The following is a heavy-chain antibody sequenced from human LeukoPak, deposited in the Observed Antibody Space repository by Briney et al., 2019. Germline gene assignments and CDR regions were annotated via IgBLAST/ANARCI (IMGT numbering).Heavy chain of an antibody. Sequence: GRSLRLSCAASEFTFSSYAMHWVRQAPGKGLEWVAVISYDGSNKYYADSVKGRFTISRDNSKNTLYLQMNSLRAEDTAVYYCARPQQWLAANWYFDLWGRGTLVTVSS. CDR2: ISYDGSNK. D-gene: IGHD6-19*01. CDR1: EFTFSSYA. CDR3: ARPQQWLAANWYFDL. J-gene: IGHJ2*01. V-gene: IGHV3-30-3*01.